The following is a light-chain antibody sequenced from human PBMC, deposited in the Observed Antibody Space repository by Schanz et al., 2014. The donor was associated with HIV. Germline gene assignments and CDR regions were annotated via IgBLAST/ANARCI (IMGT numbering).Light chain of an antibody. CDR3: QQYSSSPRT. V-gene: IGKV3-20*01. CDR1: QSVSASY. J-gene: IGKJ1*01. CDR2: GAS. Sequence: EIVLTQSPGSLSLSPGGRATLSCRASQSVSASYLAWYQQKPGQAPRLLIYGASSRATGIPDRFSGSGSGTDFTLTISRLEPEDFAVYYCQQYSSSPRTFGQGTKVEI.